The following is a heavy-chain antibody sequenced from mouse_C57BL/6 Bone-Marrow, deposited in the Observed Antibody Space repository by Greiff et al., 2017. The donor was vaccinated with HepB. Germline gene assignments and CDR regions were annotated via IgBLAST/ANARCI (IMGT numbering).Heavy chain of an antibody. D-gene: IGHD2-2*01. CDR2: IDPNSGGT. CDR1: GYTFTSYW. J-gene: IGHJ2*01. V-gene: IGHV1-72*01. CDR3: ASLGLRRRQYYFDY. Sequence: VQLQQSGPELVKPGASVKISCKASGYTFTSYWMHWVKQRPGRGLEWIGRIDPNSGGTKYNEKFKSKATLTVDKPSSTAYMQLSSLTSEDSAVYYCASLGLRRRQYYFDYWGQGTTLTVSS.